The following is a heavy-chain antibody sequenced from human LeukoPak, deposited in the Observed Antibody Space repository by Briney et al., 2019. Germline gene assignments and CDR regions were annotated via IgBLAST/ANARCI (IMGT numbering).Heavy chain of an antibody. V-gene: IGHV4-39*07. Sequence: PGGSLRLSCAASGFTFSSYAMNWVRQAPGKGLEYIGSVYYSGRTYYNPSLKSRVTISLDTSTNQFSLKLSSVTAADTAVYYCARGSSSWLFDYWGQGTLVTVSS. CDR2: VYYSGRT. CDR1: GFTFSSYA. D-gene: IGHD6-13*01. J-gene: IGHJ4*02. CDR3: ARGSSSWLFDY.